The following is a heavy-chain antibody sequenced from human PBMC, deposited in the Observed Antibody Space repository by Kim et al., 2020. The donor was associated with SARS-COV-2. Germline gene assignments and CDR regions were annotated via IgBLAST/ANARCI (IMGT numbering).Heavy chain of an antibody. V-gene: IGHV4-39*01. CDR1: GGSISSSSYY. J-gene: IGHJ4*02. CDR3: ARLGKGGMAAMPGN. D-gene: IGHD2-2*01. Sequence: SETLSLTCTVSGGSISSSSYYWGWIRQPPGKGLEWIGSLYYSGTSYYNPSLRSRVTISVDTSKNQFSLKLSPVTAAETAVYYCARLGKGGMAAMPGNWGQGTLVTVSS. CDR2: LYYSGTS.